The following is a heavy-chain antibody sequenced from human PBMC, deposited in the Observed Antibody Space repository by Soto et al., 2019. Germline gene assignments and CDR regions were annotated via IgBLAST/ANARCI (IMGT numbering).Heavy chain of an antibody. D-gene: IGHD6-19*01. CDR3: ARETYSSGWTPTFDY. CDR1: GFTFSSYA. J-gene: IGHJ4*02. V-gene: IGHV3-30-3*01. Sequence: QVQLVESGGGVVQPGRSLRLSCAASGFTFSSYAMHWVRQAPGKGLEWVAVISYDGSNKYNADSVKGRFTISRDNSKNTLYLQMNSLRAEDTAVYYCARETYSSGWTPTFDYWGQGTLVTVSS. CDR2: ISYDGSNK.